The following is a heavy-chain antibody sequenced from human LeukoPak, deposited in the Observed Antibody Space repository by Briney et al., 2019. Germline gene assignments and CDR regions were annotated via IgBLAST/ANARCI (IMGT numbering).Heavy chain of an antibody. V-gene: IGHV4-59*08. CDR1: GDSITSYY. Sequence: SETLSLTCTVSGDSITSYYWSWIRQPPGKGLEWIGYFPYSGSTNYNPSLKSRVTISVDRSKNQFSLKLSSVTAADTAVYYCARSDYYGSGRGSFDVWGQGATVSVSS. D-gene: IGHD3-10*01. CDR2: FPYSGST. J-gene: IGHJ6*02. CDR3: ARSDYYGSGRGSFDV.